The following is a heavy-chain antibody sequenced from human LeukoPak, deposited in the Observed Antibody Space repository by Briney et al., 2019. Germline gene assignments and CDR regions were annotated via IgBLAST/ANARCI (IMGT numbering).Heavy chain of an antibody. J-gene: IGHJ4*02. D-gene: IGHD3-22*01. CDR1: GFTFSSYA. CDR3: ANSYYDSSGYYPTNYFDY. CDR2: ISGSGGST. V-gene: IGHV3-23*01. Sequence: GGSLRLSWAASGFTFSSYAMSWVRQAPEKGLEWVSAISGSGGSTYYADSVKGRFTISRDNSKNTLYLQMNSLRAEDTAVYYCANSYYDSSGYYPTNYFDYWGQGTLVTVSS.